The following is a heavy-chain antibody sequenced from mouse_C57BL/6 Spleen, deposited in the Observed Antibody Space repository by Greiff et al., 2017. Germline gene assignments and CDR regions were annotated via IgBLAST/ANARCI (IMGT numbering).Heavy chain of an antibody. CDR2: IYPSDSET. CDR3: ARSPSPHFDV. Sequence: QVQLQQPGAELVRPGSSVKLSCKASGYTFTSYWMDWVKQRPGQGLEWIGNIYPSDSETHYNQKFKDKATLTVDKSSSTAYMQLSSLTSEDSAVYYCARSPSPHFDVWGTGTTVTVSS. CDR1: GYTFTSYW. J-gene: IGHJ1*03. V-gene: IGHV1-61*01.